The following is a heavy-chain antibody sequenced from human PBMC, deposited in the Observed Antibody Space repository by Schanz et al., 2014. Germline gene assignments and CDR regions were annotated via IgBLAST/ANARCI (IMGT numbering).Heavy chain of an antibody. CDR2: VRFDGSER. J-gene: IGHJ5*01. Sequence: QVPLVESGGGVVQPGGSLRLSCAASGFTFSSYGMHWVRQAPGKGLEWVAFVRFDGSERYYADSVKGRFTISRDDSKSTLHLQMNSLRAEDTALYYCAKDVYRGYYSVSSDSWGQGTLVTVSS. D-gene: IGHD5-12*01. CDR3: AKDVYRGYYSVSSDS. V-gene: IGHV3-30*02. CDR1: GFTFSSYG.